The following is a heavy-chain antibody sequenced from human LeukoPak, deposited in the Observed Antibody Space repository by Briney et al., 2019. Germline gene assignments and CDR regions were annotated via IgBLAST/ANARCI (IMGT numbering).Heavy chain of an antibody. D-gene: IGHD3-22*01. J-gene: IGHJ4*02. Sequence: KPGGSLRLSCAASGFTFSSAWMSWVRQPPGKGLEWIGSICYSGSTYYNPSLKSRVTISVDTSKNQFSLKLSSVTAADTAVFYCATHYHDSSGYLYYFDCWGQGTLVTVSS. CDR1: GFTFSSAW. CDR2: ICYSGST. CDR3: ATHYHDSSGYLYYFDC. V-gene: IGHV4-59*05.